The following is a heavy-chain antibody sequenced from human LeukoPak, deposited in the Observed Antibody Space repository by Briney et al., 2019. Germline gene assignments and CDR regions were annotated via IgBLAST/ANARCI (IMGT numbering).Heavy chain of an antibody. D-gene: IGHD3-22*01. Sequence: NSSQTLSLTCTVSGGSISSGVYYWGWIRQSPGKGLEWIGSIYYSGNTYYNPSLKSRVTISVDTSKNQFSQKLSSVTAADTAVYYCARGDYYYDSTDLGAFDIWGQGTMVTVSS. CDR3: ARGDYYYDSTDLGAFDI. CDR1: GGSISSGVYY. J-gene: IGHJ3*02. CDR2: IYYSGNT. V-gene: IGHV4-39*01.